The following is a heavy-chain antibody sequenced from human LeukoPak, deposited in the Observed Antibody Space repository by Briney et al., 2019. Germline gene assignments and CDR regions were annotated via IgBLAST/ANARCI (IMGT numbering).Heavy chain of an antibody. Sequence: GGSLRLSCAASGFTFSSYAMSWVRQAPGKGLEWVSAISGSGGSTYYADSVKGQFTISRDNSKNTLYLQMNSLRAEDTAVYYCAKLGTTTVISPQFDYWGQGTLVTVSS. CDR1: GFTFSSYA. J-gene: IGHJ4*02. CDR2: ISGSGGST. V-gene: IGHV3-23*01. D-gene: IGHD4-11*01. CDR3: AKLGTTTVISPQFDY.